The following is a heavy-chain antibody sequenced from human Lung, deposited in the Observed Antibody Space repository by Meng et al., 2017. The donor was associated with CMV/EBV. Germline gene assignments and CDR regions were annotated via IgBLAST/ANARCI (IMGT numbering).Heavy chain of an antibody. CDR3: ARDSYGMDV. Sequence: GEXXTISCAASGFTVSGNYMNWVRQAPGKGLEWVSVIYSGGSTYYADSVKGRFTISRDNSKNTLYLQMNSLRAEDTAVYYCARDSYGMDVWAQGTTVTVSS. CDR2: IYSGGST. CDR1: GFTVSGNY. J-gene: IGHJ6*02. V-gene: IGHV3-53*01.